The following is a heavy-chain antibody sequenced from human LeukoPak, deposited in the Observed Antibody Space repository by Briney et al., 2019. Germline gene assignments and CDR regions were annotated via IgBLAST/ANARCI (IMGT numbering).Heavy chain of an antibody. D-gene: IGHD2/OR15-2a*01. V-gene: IGHV1-2*02. CDR2: IGPHSTFT. Sequence: ASVKVSCKSSGFTFTDHFIHWVRQGPGQGLEWMGYIGPHSTFTSSPQEFQGRVTMTRDASMSTAYMELTRLTSDDTAVYYCVREGEGPLSKDFDYWGQGTLVTVSS. CDR1: GFTFTDHF. CDR3: VREGEGPLSKDFDY. J-gene: IGHJ4*02.